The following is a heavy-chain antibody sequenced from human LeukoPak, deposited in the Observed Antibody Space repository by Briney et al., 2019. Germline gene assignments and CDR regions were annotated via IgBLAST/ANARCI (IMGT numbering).Heavy chain of an antibody. CDR2: INQDQSAK. V-gene: IGHV3-7*01. D-gene: IGHD4-23*01. J-gene: IGHJ4*01. Sequence: SGGSLRLSCEASGFTFNNFWMSWVRQAPGKGLEWVASINQDQSAKFYVDSVRGRFTISRDNAQNSLFLQMNSLRAEDTAFYYCAKLLRDVTIYDFWGQGALVTVSS. CDR1: GFTFNNFW. CDR3: AKLLRDVTIYDF.